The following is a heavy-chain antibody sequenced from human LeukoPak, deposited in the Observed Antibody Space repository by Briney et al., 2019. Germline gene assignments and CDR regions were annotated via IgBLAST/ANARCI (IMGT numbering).Heavy chain of an antibody. Sequence: GESLKISCKGSGYSFTSYWLGWVRQVPGKGLEWKGIIYPGDSDTRYSPSFQGQVTISADKFITTAYLQWSSLKASDTAMYYCARRRGSGYLFDNWGQGTLVTVSS. CDR1: GYSFTSYW. J-gene: IGHJ4*02. D-gene: IGHD5-12*01. CDR2: IYPGDSDT. CDR3: ARRRGSGYLFDN. V-gene: IGHV5-51*01.